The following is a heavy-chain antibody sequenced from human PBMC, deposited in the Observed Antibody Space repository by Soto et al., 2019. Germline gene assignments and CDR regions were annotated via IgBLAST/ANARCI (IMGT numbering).Heavy chain of an antibody. CDR1: GGTFSSYT. CDR2: MNPNSGNT. D-gene: IGHD3-3*01. Sequence: ASVKVSCKSSGGTFSSYTINWVRQATGQGLEWMGWMNPNSGNTGYAQKFQGRVTMTRNTSISTAYMELSSLRSEDTAVYYCARLARYYDFWSGYYNGLDYWGQGTLVTVSS. J-gene: IGHJ4*02. CDR3: ARLARYYDFWSGYYNGLDY. V-gene: IGHV1-8*02.